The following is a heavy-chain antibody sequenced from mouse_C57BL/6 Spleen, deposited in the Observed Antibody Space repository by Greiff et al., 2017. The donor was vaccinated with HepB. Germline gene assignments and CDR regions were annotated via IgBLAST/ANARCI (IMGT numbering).Heavy chain of an antibody. Sequence: EVKLVESGAELVKPGASVKLSCTASGFNIKDYYMHWVKQRTEQGLEWIGRIDPEDGETKYAPKFQGKATITADTSSNTAYLQLSSLTSEDTAVYYCARPYYGSSRWFAYWGQGTLVTVSA. J-gene: IGHJ3*01. CDR1: GFNIKDYY. V-gene: IGHV14-2*01. CDR3: ARPYYGSSRWFAY. D-gene: IGHD1-1*01. CDR2: IDPEDGET.